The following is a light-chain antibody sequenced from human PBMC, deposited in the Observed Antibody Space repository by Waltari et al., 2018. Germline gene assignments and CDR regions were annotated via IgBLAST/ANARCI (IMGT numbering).Light chain of an antibody. CDR3: AAWDDSLSGRV. Sequence: QSVLTQPPSASGTPGQRVTISCSGSRSNIGSNYVSWYQQLPGTAPKLLIYRNNQRPSGVPDRFSGSKSGTSASLAISGLRSEDEADYYCAAWDDSLSGRVFGRGTKVTVL. J-gene: IGLJ3*02. V-gene: IGLV1-47*01. CDR1: RSNIGSNY. CDR2: RNN.